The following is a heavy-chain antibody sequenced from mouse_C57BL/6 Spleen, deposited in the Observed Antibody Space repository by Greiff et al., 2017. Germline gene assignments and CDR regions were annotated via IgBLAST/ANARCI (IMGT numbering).Heavy chain of an antibody. CDR2: IDPENGDT. V-gene: IGHV14-4*01. CDR1: GFNIKDDY. CDR3: TIDSSGYPFAY. D-gene: IGHD3-2*02. J-gene: IGHJ3*01. Sequence: EVKLVESGAELVRPGASVKLSCTASGFNIKDDYMHWVKQRPEQGLEWIGWIDPENGDTEYASKFQGKATITADTSSNTAYLQLSSLTSEDTAVYYCTIDSSGYPFAYWGQGTLVTVSA.